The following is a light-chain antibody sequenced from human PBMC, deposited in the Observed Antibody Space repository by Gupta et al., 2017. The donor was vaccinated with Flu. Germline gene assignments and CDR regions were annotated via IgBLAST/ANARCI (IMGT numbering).Light chain of an antibody. J-gene: IGKJ4*01. CDR3: QHDNSSPFS. V-gene: IGKV1-5*03. CDR1: QSISSW. CDR2: KAS. Sequence: DIQLPQSPSTLSASVGDRVPITCRARQSISSWLAWYQQKPGKAPNLLIYKASSLESGVPSMFSGRDWGTEFTLAISRLQPDYVATYYCQHDNSSPFSFGRGTKVEIK.